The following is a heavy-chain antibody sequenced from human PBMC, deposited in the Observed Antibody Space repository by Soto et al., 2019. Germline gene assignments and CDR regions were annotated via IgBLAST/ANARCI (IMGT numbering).Heavy chain of an antibody. CDR2: ISYDGSNK. D-gene: IGHD6-13*01. V-gene: IGHV3-30*18. Sequence: QVQLVESGGGVVQPGRSLRLSCAASGFTFSSYGMHWVRQAPGKGLEWVAVISYDGSNKYFADSVKGRFTISRDNSKNTLYLQKSGLRAEDTAVYYCAKDNRQQLSKGGGLFDYWGQGTLVTVSS. CDR3: AKDNRQQLSKGGGLFDY. CDR1: GFTFSSYG. J-gene: IGHJ4*02.